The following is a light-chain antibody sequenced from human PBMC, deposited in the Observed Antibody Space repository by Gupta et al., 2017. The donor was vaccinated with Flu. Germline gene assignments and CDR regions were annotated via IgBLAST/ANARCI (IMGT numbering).Light chain of an antibody. CDR2: EVS. V-gene: IGLV2-8*01. Sequence: VSWYQQHPGKAPKLMIYEVSRRPSGVPDRFSASKSGSTASLTVSGLPAEDEADYYCGSYSDGRYVSGTGPKVTVL. CDR3: GSYSDGRYV. J-gene: IGLJ1*01.